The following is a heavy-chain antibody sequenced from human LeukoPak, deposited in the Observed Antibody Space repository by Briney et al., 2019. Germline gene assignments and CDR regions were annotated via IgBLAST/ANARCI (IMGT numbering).Heavy chain of an antibody. CDR3: ARIDSSGYPLFDY. CDR1: GGSISSYY. Sequence: SSETLSLTCTVSGGSISSYYWSWIRQPPGKGLEWIGYIYYSGSTNYNPSLKSRVTISVDTSKNQFSLKLSSVTAADTAVYYCARIDSSGYPLFDYWGQGTLVTVSS. D-gene: IGHD3-22*01. J-gene: IGHJ4*02. V-gene: IGHV4-59*01. CDR2: IYYSGST.